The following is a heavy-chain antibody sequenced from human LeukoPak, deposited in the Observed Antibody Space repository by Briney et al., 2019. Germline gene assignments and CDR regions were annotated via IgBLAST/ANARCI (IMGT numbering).Heavy chain of an antibody. CDR2: INTDGSST. CDR3: ARVIGWDEPFDL. V-gene: IGHV3-74*01. Sequence: GGSLRLSCSASGFTLSNYWIHWVRQAPGKGLVWVSRINTDGSSTNYADSVRGRFTVSRDNAKNTLYLQMDSLRVEDTAVYYCARVIGWDEPFDLWGHGTLVTVSS. D-gene: IGHD1-26*01. CDR1: GFTLSNYW. J-gene: IGHJ3*01.